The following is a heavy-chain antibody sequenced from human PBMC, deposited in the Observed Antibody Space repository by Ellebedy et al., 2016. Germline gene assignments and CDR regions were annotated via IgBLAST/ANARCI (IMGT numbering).Heavy chain of an antibody. J-gene: IGHJ6*03. CDR1: GGSISSYY. V-gene: IGHV4-59*01. CDR2: IYYSGST. Sequence: SETLSLXCTVSGGSISSYYWSWIRQPPGKGLEWIGYIYYSGSTNYNPSLKSRVTISVDTSKNQFSLKLSSVTAADTAVYYCARTNCSGGSCYRYYYYYMDVWGKGTTVTVSS. D-gene: IGHD2-15*01. CDR3: ARTNCSGGSCYRYYYYYMDV.